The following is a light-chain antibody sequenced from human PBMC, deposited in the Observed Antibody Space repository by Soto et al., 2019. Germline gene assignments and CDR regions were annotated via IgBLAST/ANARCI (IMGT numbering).Light chain of an antibody. CDR3: KQYGSSPPYT. J-gene: IGKJ2*01. CDR2: GSS. V-gene: IGKV3-20*01. CDR1: QSVRNNY. Sequence: EVVLTQSPGTLSLSPGERATLSCRASQSVRNNYLAWYQQKPGQSPKLLIFGSSDRATGIPDRFSGSGSGTDFTLTISRLEPEDFAVYYCKQYGSSPPYTFGQGTKLEIK.